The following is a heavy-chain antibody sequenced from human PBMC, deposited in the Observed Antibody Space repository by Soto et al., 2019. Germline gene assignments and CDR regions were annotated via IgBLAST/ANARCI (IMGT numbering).Heavy chain of an antibody. Sequence: EVQLLESGGGLVQPGGSLRLSCAASGFTFSSYAMSWVRQAPGKGLEWVSAISGSGGSTYYADSVKGRFTISRDNSKNTLYLQMNSLRAEDTAVYYCAKDPMWLVQQGDAFDIWGQGTMVTVSS. V-gene: IGHV3-23*01. CDR1: GFTFSSYA. CDR2: ISGSGGST. J-gene: IGHJ3*02. CDR3: AKDPMWLVQQGDAFDI. D-gene: IGHD6-19*01.